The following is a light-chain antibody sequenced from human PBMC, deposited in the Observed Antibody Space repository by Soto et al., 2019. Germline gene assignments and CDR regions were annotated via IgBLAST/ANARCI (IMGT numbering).Light chain of an antibody. V-gene: IGKV1-6*01. CDR3: LQDYEYPRT. J-gene: IGKJ2*01. CDR2: ATF. CDR1: QGIRNE. Sequence: AIQMTQSPSSLSAFVGDRVTITCRASQGIRNELGWYQQKPGKAPKLLIAATFNLQSGVPSRFSGSGSGTEFALTISSLQPEDFATYFCLQDYEYPRTFGQGTKLEIK.